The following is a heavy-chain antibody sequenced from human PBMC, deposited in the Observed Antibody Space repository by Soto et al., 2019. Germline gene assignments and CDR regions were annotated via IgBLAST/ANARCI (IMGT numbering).Heavy chain of an antibody. CDR1: GYSLPRYG. CDR3: ARDPPITGSLRGTPLMAV. Sequence: SVKVSCNASGYSLPRYGMSWVRQPPAQVLEWMGWISAYNGNTNYEQKFQGRAAMTTDTSTNTAYLELRTLRSDDAAVYYCARDPPITGSLRGTPLMAVWGQGTTVTVSS. J-gene: IGHJ6*02. D-gene: IGHD1-20*01. V-gene: IGHV1-18*04. CDR2: ISAYNGNT.